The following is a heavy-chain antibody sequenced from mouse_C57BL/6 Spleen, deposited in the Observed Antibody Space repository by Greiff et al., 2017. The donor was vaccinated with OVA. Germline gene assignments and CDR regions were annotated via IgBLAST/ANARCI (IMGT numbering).Heavy chain of an antibody. Sequence: DVKLQESGPGLVKPSQSLSLTCSVTGYSITSGYYWTWIRQFPGNKLAWMGYISYDGSNNYNPSLKNRISITRETSKNQFSLKLNSVTTEDTATYYCARDRDYCSSYGYFDVWGTGTTVTVSS. J-gene: IGHJ1*03. CDR2: ISYDGSN. D-gene: IGHD1-1*01. V-gene: IGHV3-6*01. CDR1: GYSITSGYY. CDR3: ARDRDYCSSYGYFDV.